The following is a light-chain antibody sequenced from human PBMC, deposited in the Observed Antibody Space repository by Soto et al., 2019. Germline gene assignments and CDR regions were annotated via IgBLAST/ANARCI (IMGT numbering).Light chain of an antibody. CDR3: SSFTPSRFYV. CDR2: EGT. V-gene: IGLV2-14*01. J-gene: IGLJ1*01. CDR1: SSDVGAYNY. Sequence: QSALTQPASVSGSPGQSITISCTGTSSDVGAYNYVSWYQHHPGKAPKLMIYEGTNRPSGVSNRFSASKSGLTASLTISGLQAEGEADYYCSSFTPSRFYVFGT.